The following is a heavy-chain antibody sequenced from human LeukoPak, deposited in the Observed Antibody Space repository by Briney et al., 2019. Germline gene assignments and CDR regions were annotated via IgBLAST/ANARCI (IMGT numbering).Heavy chain of an antibody. CDR2: ISSRGDSS. CDR3: VKGPRPDITVAHTVEN. Sequence: GGSLRLSCAASGFIFSNYAMSWVRRVPGRGLEWVSTISSRGDSSYVADSVKGRFTISRDNSKNSLYLQMNTVRAEDTAVYYCVKGPRPDITVAHTVENWGQGTLVTVSS. D-gene: IGHD6-19*01. J-gene: IGHJ4*02. CDR1: GFIFSNYA. V-gene: IGHV3-23*01.